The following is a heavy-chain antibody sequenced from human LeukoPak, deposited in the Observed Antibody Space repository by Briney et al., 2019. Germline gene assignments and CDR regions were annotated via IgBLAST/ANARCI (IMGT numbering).Heavy chain of an antibody. V-gene: IGHV1-18*01. J-gene: IGHJ4*02. CDR2: ISGYNGNT. CDR3: ARDRCSSSSCYFDY. CDR1: GYTFSNYG. Sequence: ASVKASCKTSGYTFSNYGLSWVRQAPGQGLEWVGWISGYNGNTNYAQKVQGRVTMTTDTSTSTAYMELRSLTSDDTAVSYCARDRCSSSSCYFDYWGQGTLVTVSS. D-gene: IGHD2-2*01.